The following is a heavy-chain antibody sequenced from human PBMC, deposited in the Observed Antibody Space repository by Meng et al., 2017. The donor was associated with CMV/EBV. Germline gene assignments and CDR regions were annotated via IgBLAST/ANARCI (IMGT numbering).Heavy chain of an antibody. Sequence: KVSCKGSGYSFTSYWIGWVRQMLGKGLEWMGIIYPGDSDTRYSPSFQGQVTISADKSISTAYLQWSSLKASDTAMYYCARPRSYSLPEPPDAFDIWGQGTMVTVSS. CDR3: ARPRSYSLPEPPDAFDI. V-gene: IGHV5-51*01. J-gene: IGHJ3*02. D-gene: IGHD1-26*01. CDR2: IYPGDSDT. CDR1: GYSFTSYW.